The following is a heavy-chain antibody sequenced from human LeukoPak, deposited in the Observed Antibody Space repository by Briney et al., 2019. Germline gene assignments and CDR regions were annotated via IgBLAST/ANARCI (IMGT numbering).Heavy chain of an antibody. V-gene: IGHV3-15*01. CDR1: GFTFSNAW. J-gene: IGHJ4*02. Sequence: GGSLRLSCAASGFTFSNAWMSWVRQAPGKGLEWVGRIKSKTDGGTTDYAAPVEGRFTISRDDSKNTLYLQMNSLKTEDTAVYYCTSFGGDFWSGYPYYFDYWGQGTLVTVSS. D-gene: IGHD3-3*01. CDR3: TSFGGDFWSGYPYYFDY. CDR2: IKSKTDGGTT.